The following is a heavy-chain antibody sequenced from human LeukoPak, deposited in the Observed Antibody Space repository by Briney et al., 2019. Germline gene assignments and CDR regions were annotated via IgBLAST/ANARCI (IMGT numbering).Heavy chain of an antibody. V-gene: IGHV4-59*01. Sequence: PSETLSLTCTVSGGSISSYYWSWIRQPPGKGLEWIGYIYYSGSTNYNPSLKSRVTISVDTSKNQFSLKLSSVTAADTAVYYCARDLGYDYRRYFDYWGQGTLVTVSS. D-gene: IGHD5-12*01. CDR1: GGSISSYY. CDR3: ARDLGYDYRRYFDY. J-gene: IGHJ4*02. CDR2: IYYSGST.